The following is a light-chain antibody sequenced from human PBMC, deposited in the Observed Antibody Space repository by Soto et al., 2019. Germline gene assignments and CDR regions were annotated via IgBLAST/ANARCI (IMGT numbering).Light chain of an antibody. CDR1: QSVGGF. Sequence: EIVLTQSPATLSLSPGERATLSCRASQSVGGFLAWYQQKSGQAPRLLIYDTSKRATGIPARFSGSGSGTDFTLTISSLEPEDIAIYHCQHRSNWPPMYTFGQGTKLEIK. V-gene: IGKV3-11*01. CDR2: DTS. J-gene: IGKJ2*01. CDR3: QHRSNWPPMYT.